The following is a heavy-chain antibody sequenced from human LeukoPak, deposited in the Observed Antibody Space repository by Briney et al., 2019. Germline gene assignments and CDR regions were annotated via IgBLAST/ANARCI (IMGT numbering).Heavy chain of an antibody. V-gene: IGHV3-74*01. CDR3: ARVPDYGDYTWWFDP. D-gene: IGHD4-17*01. CDR2: INSDGSST. CDR1: GFTFSSYE. Sequence: GGSLRLSCAASGFTFSSYEMNWVRQAPGKGLVWVSRINSDGSSTSYADSVKGRFTISRDNAKNTLYLQMNSLRAEDTAVYYCARVPDYGDYTWWFDPWGQGTLVTVSS. J-gene: IGHJ5*02.